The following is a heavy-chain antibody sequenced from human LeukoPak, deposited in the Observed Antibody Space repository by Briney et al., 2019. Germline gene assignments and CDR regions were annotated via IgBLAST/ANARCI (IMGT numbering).Heavy chain of an antibody. CDR1: GGSISSSSYY. V-gene: IGHV4-39*07. D-gene: IGHD1-14*01. CDR2: IYHTGHT. CDR3: AKEGTVRWFDP. Sequence: SETLSLTCTVSGGSISSSSYYWGWIRQPPGKGLEWIGGIYHTGHTFYNPSLKSRVTVSVETSKNQFSLKLNSVTAADTAVYYCAKEGTVRWFDPWGQGTLVTVSS. J-gene: IGHJ5*02.